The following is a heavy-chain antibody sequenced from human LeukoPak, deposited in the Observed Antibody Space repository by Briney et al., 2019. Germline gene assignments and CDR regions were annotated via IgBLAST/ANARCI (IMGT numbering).Heavy chain of an antibody. V-gene: IGHV4-34*01. Sequence: SETLSLTCAVYGGSFSGYYWSWIRQPPGKGLEWIGEINHSGSTNYNPSLKSRVTISVDTSKNPFSLKLSSVTAADTAVYYCARESVRSVDYWGQGTLVTVSS. J-gene: IGHJ4*02. CDR2: INHSGST. D-gene: IGHD4-17*01. CDR3: ARESVRSVDY. CDR1: GGSFSGYY.